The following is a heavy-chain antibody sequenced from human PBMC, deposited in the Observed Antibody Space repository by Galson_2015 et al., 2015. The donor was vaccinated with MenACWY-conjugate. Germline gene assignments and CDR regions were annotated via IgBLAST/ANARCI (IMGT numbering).Heavy chain of an antibody. CDR2: ISSRSTYT. D-gene: IGHD4-23*01. Sequence: SLRLSCAASGFTFSDDYYMSWVRQAPGKGLEWVSYISSRSTYTDYAESVEGRFTISRDNAENSLYLQMNSLRAEDTAVYYCARGHGDNSYYFDYWGQGTLVTVSS. V-gene: IGHV3-11*06. J-gene: IGHJ4*02. CDR3: ARGHGDNSYYFDY. CDR1: GFTFSDDYY.